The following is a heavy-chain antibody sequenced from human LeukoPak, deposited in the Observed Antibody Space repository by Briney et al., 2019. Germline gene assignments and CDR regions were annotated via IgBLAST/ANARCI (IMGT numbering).Heavy chain of an antibody. CDR2: ISSSSSYI. Sequence: GGSLRLSCAASGFTFSSYSMNWVRQAPGKGLEWVSSISSSSSYIYYADSVKGRFTISRDNAKNSLYLQMSSLRAEDTAVYYCARETYYYDSSGPKSGTYYYYYMDVWGKGTTVTVSS. CDR1: GFTFSSYS. J-gene: IGHJ6*03. V-gene: IGHV3-21*01. CDR3: ARETYYYDSSGPKSGTYYYYYMDV. D-gene: IGHD3-22*01.